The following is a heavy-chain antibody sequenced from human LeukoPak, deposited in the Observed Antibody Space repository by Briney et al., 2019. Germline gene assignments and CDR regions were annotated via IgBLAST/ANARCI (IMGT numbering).Heavy chain of an antibody. CDR1: GFTFSSYV. Sequence: GGSLRLSCAASGFTFSSYVMSWVRQAPGKGLEWVSSISGSGPSTDYTDAVKGRFIISRDKSKNTLHLQMNSLRAEDTALYYCARLPTFYYDSSGYHYDYWGQGTLVTVSS. D-gene: IGHD3-22*01. CDR2: ISGSGPST. J-gene: IGHJ4*02. V-gene: IGHV3-23*01. CDR3: ARLPTFYYDSSGYHYDY.